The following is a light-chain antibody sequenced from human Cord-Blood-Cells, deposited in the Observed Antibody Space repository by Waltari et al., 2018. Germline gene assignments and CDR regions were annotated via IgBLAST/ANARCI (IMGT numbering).Light chain of an antibody. CDR1: SSNIGAGYD. CDR2: GNS. V-gene: IGLV1-40*01. J-gene: IGLJ3*02. CDR3: QSYDSSLSGWV. Sequence: QSVLTQPPSVSGAPGQRVTISCTGSSSNIGAGYDVHWYQQLPVTAPKLLIYGNSNRPSGVPDRFSGSKSGTSASLAITGLQAEEEADYYCQSYDSSLSGWVFGGGTKLTVL.